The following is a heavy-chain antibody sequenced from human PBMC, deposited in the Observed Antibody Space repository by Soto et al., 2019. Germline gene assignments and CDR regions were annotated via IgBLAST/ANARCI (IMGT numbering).Heavy chain of an antibody. Sequence: GGSLRLSCAASGFTFSSYWMSWVRQAPGKGLEWVANIKQDGSEKYYVDSVKGRFTISRDNAKNSLYLQMNSLRAEDTAVYYCARGGLIGFLNGSTSYYWGQGTLVTVSS. CDR3: ARGGLIGFLNGSTSYY. D-gene: IGHD3-9*01. J-gene: IGHJ4*02. CDR2: IKQDGSEK. V-gene: IGHV3-7*01. CDR1: GFTFSSYW.